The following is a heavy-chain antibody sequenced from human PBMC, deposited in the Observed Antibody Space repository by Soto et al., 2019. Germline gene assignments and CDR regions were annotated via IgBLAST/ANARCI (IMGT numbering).Heavy chain of an antibody. CDR3: AKGDYYYDSSGYYLCDY. CDR1: GFTFSSYA. Sequence: GGSLRLSCAASGFTFSSYAMSWVRQAPGKGLEWVSAISGSGGSKYYADSVQGRFTISRDNAKNTLYLQMYSLRAEDTAVYYCAKGDYYYDSSGYYLCDYWGQGTLVTVSS. J-gene: IGHJ4*02. D-gene: IGHD3-22*01. CDR2: ISGSGGSK. V-gene: IGHV3-23*01.